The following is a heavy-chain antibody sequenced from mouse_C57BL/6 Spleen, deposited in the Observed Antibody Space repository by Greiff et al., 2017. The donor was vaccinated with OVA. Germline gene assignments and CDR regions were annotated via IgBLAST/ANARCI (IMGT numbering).Heavy chain of an antibody. CDR3: ARGDYYGSRYAMDY. CDR2: ISSGSSTI. D-gene: IGHD1-1*01. Sequence: EVQGVESGGGLVKPGGSLKLSCAASGFTFSDYGMHWVRQAPEKGLEWVAYISSGSSTIYYADTVKGRFTISRDNAKNTLFLQMTSLRSEDTAMYYCARGDYYGSRYAMDYWGQGTSVTVSS. CDR1: GFTFSDYG. J-gene: IGHJ4*01. V-gene: IGHV5-17*01.